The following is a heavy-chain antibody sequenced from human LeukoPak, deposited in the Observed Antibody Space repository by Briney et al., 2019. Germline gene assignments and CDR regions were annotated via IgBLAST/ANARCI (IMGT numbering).Heavy chain of an antibody. V-gene: IGHV4-59*01. CDR1: GGSISSYY. Sequence: SETLSLTCTVSGGSISSYYWSWIRQPPGKGLEWIGYIDYSGSTNYNPSLESRVTMSVDTSKNQFSLKLRSVTAADTAVYYCGRGGRGYSYEIDYWGQGTLVTASS. CDR3: GRGGRGYSYEIDY. J-gene: IGHJ4*02. D-gene: IGHD5-18*01. CDR2: IDYSGST.